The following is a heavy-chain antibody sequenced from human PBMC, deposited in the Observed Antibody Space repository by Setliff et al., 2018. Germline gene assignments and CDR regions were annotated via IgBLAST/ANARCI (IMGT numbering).Heavy chain of an antibody. CDR1: GYTFINFG. J-gene: IGHJ4*02. Sequence: ASVKVSCKASGYTFINFGISWVRQAPGQSLEWVGWISPYTGNTYYAPRLQDRVTLTADTSTNTAYMELRSLISDDTAVYYCSRLVRFCTRTTCQRLSGDDFWGQGTLVTVSS. CDR3: SRLVRFCTRTTCQRLSGDDF. CDR2: ISPYTGNT. D-gene: IGHD2-8*01. V-gene: IGHV1-18*01.